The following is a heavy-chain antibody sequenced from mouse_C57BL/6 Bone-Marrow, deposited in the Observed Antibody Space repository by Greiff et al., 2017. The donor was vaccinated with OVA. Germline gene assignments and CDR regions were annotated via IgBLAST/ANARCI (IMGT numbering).Heavy chain of an antibody. CDR2: IYPGDGDT. V-gene: IGHV1-82*01. J-gene: IGHJ1*03. CDR3: ARTRRGHYYGSSPQWYFDV. Sequence: QVHVKQSGTVLARPGASVKISCKASGYAFSSSWMNWVKQRPGKGLEWIGRIYPGDGDTNYNGKFKGKATLTADKSSSTAYMQLSSLTSEDSAVYFCARTRRGHYYGSSPQWYFDVWGTGTTVTVSS. CDR1: GYAFSSSW. D-gene: IGHD1-1*01.